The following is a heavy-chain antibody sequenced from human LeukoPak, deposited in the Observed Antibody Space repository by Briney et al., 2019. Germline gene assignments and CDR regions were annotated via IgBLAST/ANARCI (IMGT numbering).Heavy chain of an antibody. J-gene: IGHJ4*02. CDR1: GGSFSGYY. D-gene: IGHD3-16*02. CDR2: INHSGST. Sequence: SETLSLTCAVYGGSFSGYYCSWIRQPPGKGLEWIGEINHSGSTNYNPSLKSRVTISVDTSKNQFSLKLSSVTAADTAVYYCARGGYDYVWGSYRYPRYFDYWGQGTLVTVSS. CDR3: ARGGYDYVWGSYRYPRYFDY. V-gene: IGHV4-34*01.